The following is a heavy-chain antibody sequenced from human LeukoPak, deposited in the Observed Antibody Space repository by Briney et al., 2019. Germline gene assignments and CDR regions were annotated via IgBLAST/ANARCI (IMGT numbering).Heavy chain of an antibody. J-gene: IGHJ3*02. CDR1: GYTFTSYY. V-gene: IGHV1-18*04. CDR3: ARDHITYYYDSSGYDAFDI. D-gene: IGHD3-22*01. CDR2: ISAYNGNT. Sequence: GASVKVSCKASGYTFTSYYMHWVRQAPGQGLEWMEWISAYNGNTNYAQKLQGRVTMTTDTSTSTAYMELRSLRSDDTAVYYCARDHITYYYDSSGYDAFDIWGQGTMVTVSS.